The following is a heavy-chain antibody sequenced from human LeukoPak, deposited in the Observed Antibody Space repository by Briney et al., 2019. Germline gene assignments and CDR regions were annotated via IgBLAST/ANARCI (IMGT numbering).Heavy chain of an antibody. J-gene: IGHJ5*02. CDR3: ARGPLIAAAGTT. CDR1: GFTFSSYW. V-gene: IGHV3-7*01. CDR2: IKEDGSEK. Sequence: GGSLRLSCAASGFTFSSYWMSWVRQAPGKGLEWVANIKEDGSEKYYVDSVKGRFTISRDNAKNSLYLLMNSLRAEDTAVYYCARGPLIAAAGTTWGQGTLVTVSS. D-gene: IGHD6-13*01.